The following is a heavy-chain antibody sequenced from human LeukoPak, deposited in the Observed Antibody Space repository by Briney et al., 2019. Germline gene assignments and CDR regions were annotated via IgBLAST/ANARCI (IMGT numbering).Heavy chain of an antibody. J-gene: IGHJ3*02. D-gene: IGHD2-15*01. CDR2: IYDSGST. Sequence: SETLSLTCTVSGGSISSYYWSWIRQPPGKGLEWIGYIYDSGSTNYNPSLKSRVTISVDTSKNQFSLKLSTVTAADTAVYYCACLATADAFDIWGQGTMVTVAS. CDR1: GGSISSYY. CDR3: ACLATADAFDI. V-gene: IGHV4-59*01.